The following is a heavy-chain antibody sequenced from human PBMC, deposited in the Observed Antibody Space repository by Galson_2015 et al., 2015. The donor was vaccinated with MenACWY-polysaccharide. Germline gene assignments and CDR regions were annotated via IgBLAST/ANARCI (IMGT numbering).Heavy chain of an antibody. CDR1: GYTFTCNG. CDR3: ARDFRSRWYGRYFDY. CDR2: ISMYNGNT. J-gene: IGHJ4*02. V-gene: IGHV1-18*01. D-gene: IGHD6-13*01. Sequence: SAKVSCKASGYTFTCNGISWARQAPGQGLEWMGWISMYNGNTNYAQMLQVRVTMTTDTSASTAYMELRSLRSQDTAEYYCARDFRSRWYGRYFDYWGQGTLVTVSS.